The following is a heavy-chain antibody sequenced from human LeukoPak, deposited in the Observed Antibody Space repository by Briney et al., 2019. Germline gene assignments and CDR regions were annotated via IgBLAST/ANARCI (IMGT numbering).Heavy chain of an antibody. CDR3: ARGRIQLWLKRSWFDP. D-gene: IGHD5-18*01. V-gene: IGHV7-4-1*02. Sequence: GASVKVSCKASGYTFTSYAMNWVRQAPGQGLEWMGWINTNTGNPTYAQGFTGRFVISLDTSVSTAYLQISSLKAEDTAVYYCARGRIQLWLKRSWFDPWGQGTLVTVSS. CDR2: INTNTGNP. J-gene: IGHJ5*02. CDR1: GYTFTSYA.